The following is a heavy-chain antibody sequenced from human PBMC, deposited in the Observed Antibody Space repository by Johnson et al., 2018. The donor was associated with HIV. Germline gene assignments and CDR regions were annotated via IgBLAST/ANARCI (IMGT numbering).Heavy chain of an antibody. D-gene: IGHD6-13*01. J-gene: IGHJ3*02. V-gene: IGHV3-30-3*01. CDR1: GFTFSSYA. CDR2: ISYDGSNK. CDR3: ARAAAAPNDACDI. Sequence: QVQLVESGGGVVQPGRSLRLSCAASGFTFSSYAMHWVRQAPGKGLEWVAVISYDGSNKYYADSVKGRFTISRDNAKNSLYLQMNSLRAEDTALYYCARAAAAPNDACDIGGQGTMVTVSS.